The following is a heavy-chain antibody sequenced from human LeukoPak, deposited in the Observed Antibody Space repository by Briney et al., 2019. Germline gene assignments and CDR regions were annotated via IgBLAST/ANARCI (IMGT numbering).Heavy chain of an antibody. CDR1: GFTFSSYG. D-gene: IGHD4-11*01. Sequence: PGGSLRLSCAASGFTFSSYGMHWVRQAPGKGLEWVSSISSSSSYIYYADSVKGRFTISRDNAKNSLYLQMNSLRAEDTAVYYCARDLQRSDPEIDPWGQGTLVTVSS. CDR3: ARDLQRSDPEIDP. V-gene: IGHV3-21*01. CDR2: ISSSSSYI. J-gene: IGHJ5*02.